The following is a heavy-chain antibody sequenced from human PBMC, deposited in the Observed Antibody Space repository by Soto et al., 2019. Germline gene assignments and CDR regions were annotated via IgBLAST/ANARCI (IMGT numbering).Heavy chain of an antibody. J-gene: IGHJ5*02. V-gene: IGHV3-33*01. CDR1: GFTFSSYG. CDR2: IWYDGSNK. Sequence: QVQLVEYGGGVVQPGRSLRLSCAASGFTFSSYGMHWVRQAPGKGLEWVAVIWYDGSNKYYADSVKGRFTISRDNSKNALYMQMNSLRADDTAVYYCARDKTITIFGVVTEKRSNWFDPWGQGTLVTVSS. D-gene: IGHD3-3*01. CDR3: ARDKTITIFGVVTEKRSNWFDP.